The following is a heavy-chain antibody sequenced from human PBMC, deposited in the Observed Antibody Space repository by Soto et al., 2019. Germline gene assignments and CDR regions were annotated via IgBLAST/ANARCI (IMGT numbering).Heavy chain of an antibody. CDR3: ASVRTGAYDFDF. CDR1: GFTFSTYW. J-gene: IGHJ4*02. CDR2: INTDGSIT. V-gene: IGHV3-74*01. D-gene: IGHD5-12*01. Sequence: EVQLVESGGGLVQPGGSLRLSCAASGFTFSTYWMHWVRQAPGKGLVWVSRINTDGSITGYADSVRGRFTISRDSAKNTLYLQMNSLRAEDTAVYYWASVRTGAYDFDFWGQGTLVTVSS.